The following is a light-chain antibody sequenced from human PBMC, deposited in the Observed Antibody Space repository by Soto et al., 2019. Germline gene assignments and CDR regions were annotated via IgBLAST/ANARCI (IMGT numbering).Light chain of an antibody. Sequence: EIVMTQSPATLSVSPWERVILSCRASQSVSDNLAWYQQKPGQAPRLLIYGASTRATTIPARFSGSGSGTEFTLTISSLQSEDFAVYYCQQSNNWPYTFGQGTRLDIK. CDR2: GAS. V-gene: IGKV3-15*01. CDR3: QQSNNWPYT. J-gene: IGKJ2*01. CDR1: QSVSDN.